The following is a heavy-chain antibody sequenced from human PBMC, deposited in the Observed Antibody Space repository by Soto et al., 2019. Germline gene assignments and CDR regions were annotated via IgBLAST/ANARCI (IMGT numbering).Heavy chain of an antibody. CDR1: GYTFSSYY. CDR2: INPSGDST. CDR3: ARDWEFGY. J-gene: IGHJ4*02. V-gene: IGHV1-46*01. D-gene: IGHD1-26*01. Sequence: ASVKVSCKASGYTFSSYYMHWVRQAPGQGLEWMGVINPSGDSTSYAQKFQGRVAITRDTSTSTLFMELSSLRSEDTAVYFCARDWEFGYWGQGSLVTVSS.